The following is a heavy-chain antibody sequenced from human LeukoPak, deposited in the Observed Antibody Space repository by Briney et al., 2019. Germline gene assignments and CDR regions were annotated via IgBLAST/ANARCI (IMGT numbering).Heavy chain of an antibody. J-gene: IGHJ4*02. D-gene: IGHD3-3*01. CDR1: GFILRSYA. CDR2: LSGSGGST. CDR3: AKDLTIFGVVLIVLENDY. V-gene: IGHV3-23*01. Sequence: PGGSLRLSCAASGFILRSYAISCVRQAPGKGLECVSTLSGSGGSTYYADSVNGRFTISRDNSKTTLYLQMNSLRDDDTAVYYCAKDLTIFGVVLIVLENDYWGQGTLVTVSS.